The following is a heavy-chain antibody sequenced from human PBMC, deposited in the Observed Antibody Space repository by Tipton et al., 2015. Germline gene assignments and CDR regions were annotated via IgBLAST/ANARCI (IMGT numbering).Heavy chain of an antibody. Sequence: TLSLTCSVSSDSISKYYWSWIRQPPGKGLEWIGYTSYSGSTHYNPSFKSRVAISVDTSKNQFSLTLNSVTAADTAVYYCARDLEHGMDVWGQGTTVTVSS. V-gene: IGHV4-59*01. J-gene: IGHJ6*02. CDR1: SDSISKYY. D-gene: IGHD5-24*01. CDR2: TSYSGST. CDR3: ARDLEHGMDV.